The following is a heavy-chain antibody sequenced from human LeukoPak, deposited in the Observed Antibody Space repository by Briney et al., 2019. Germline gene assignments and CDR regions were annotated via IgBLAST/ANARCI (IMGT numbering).Heavy chain of an antibody. Sequence: PGGSLRLSCAASGFTFSSYGMHWVRQAPGKGLEWVTIISYDGSNKYYADSVKGRFTISRDNSKNTLYLQMNSLRAEDTAVYYCARDPELYSSGSNYMDVWGKGTTVTVSS. CDR1: GFTFSSYG. J-gene: IGHJ6*03. CDR2: ISYDGSNK. V-gene: IGHV3-30*03. CDR3: ARDPELYSSGSNYMDV. D-gene: IGHD6-19*01.